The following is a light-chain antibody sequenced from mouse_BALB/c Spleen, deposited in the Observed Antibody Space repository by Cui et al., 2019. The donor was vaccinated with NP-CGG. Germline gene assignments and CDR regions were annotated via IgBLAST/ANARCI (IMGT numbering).Light chain of an antibody. CDR3: VLWYSNHWV. J-gene: IGLJ1*01. CDR1: TGAVTTSNY. Sequence: QAVVTQESALTTSPGETVTLTCRSSTGAVTTSNYANWVQEKPDHLFTGLIGGTNNRVPGVPARFSGSLIGDKAAITITGAQTEDEAIYFCVLWYSNHWVFGGGTKLTVL. CDR2: GTN. V-gene: IGLV1*01.